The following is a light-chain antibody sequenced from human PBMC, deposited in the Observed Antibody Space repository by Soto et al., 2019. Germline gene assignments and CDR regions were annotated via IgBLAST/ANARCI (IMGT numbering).Light chain of an antibody. CDR2: GAS. CDR3: HQYATSPRT. Sequence: IVMTQSPATLSVSPCEIATLSCRASQSVSILLAWYQQKPGQAPRLLIYGASSRATGIPDGFSGSGSGTDFNLTVNRLAPEDFAVYYCHQYATSPRTFGQGTKVDI. CDR1: QSVSIL. V-gene: IGKV3-20*01. J-gene: IGKJ1*01.